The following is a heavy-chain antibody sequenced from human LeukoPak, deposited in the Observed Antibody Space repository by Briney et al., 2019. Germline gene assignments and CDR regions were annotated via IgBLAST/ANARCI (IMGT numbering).Heavy chain of an antibody. D-gene: IGHD4-17*01. CDR2: IKSKTDGGTT. CDR3: TTDGPYGLTLFDI. V-gene: IGHV3-15*01. Sequence: GGSLRLSCAASGFTFSNAWMSWVRQAPGKGLEWVGRIKSKTDGGTTDYAAPVKGRLTIARDDSKKTLSLQMNSLKTEDTAVYYCTTDGPYGLTLFDIWGQGTMVTVSS. J-gene: IGHJ3*02. CDR1: GFTFSNAW.